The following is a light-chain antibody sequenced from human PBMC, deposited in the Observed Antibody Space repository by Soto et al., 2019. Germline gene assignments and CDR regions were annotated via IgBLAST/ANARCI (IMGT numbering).Light chain of an antibody. J-gene: IGLJ1*01. CDR2: EVS. CDR1: SSDVGGYNY. V-gene: IGLV2-8*01. Sequence: QSALTQPPSASGSPGQSVTISCTGTSSDVGGYNYVSWYQQHPGKAPKLMIYEVSKRPSGVPDRFSCSKSGNTASLTVSGLQAEDEADYYCSSYAGSQGVFGTGTKLTVL. CDR3: SSYAGSQGV.